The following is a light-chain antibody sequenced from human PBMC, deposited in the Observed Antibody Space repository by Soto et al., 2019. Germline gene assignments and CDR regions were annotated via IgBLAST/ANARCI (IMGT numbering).Light chain of an antibody. J-gene: IGLJ2*01. CDR2: EVT. V-gene: IGLV2-23*02. CDR3: YSYAGSTTFVV. CDR1: SSDVGRYNL. Sequence: SALTQPASVSGSPGQSITISCTGTSSDVGRYNLVSWFQQHPGKAPKLMIYEVTKRPSGVSNRFSASKSGNTASLTISGLQAEDEADYYCYSYAGSTTFVVFGGGTKLTVL.